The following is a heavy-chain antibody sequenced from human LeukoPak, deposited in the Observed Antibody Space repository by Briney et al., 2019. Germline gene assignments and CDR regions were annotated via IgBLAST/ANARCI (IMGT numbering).Heavy chain of an antibody. Sequence: QTGGSLRLSCAASGFTFSSYSMNWVRQAPGKGLEWVANIKQDESEKYYVDSVKGRFTISRDNAKNSLYLQMNSLRAEDTALYYCARQGSRDGYNYRAVEAFLIWGEGTMVSVSS. D-gene: IGHD5-24*01. J-gene: IGHJ3*02. CDR2: IKQDESEK. CDR3: ARQGSRDGYNYRAVEAFLI. CDR1: GFTFSSYS. V-gene: IGHV3-7*03.